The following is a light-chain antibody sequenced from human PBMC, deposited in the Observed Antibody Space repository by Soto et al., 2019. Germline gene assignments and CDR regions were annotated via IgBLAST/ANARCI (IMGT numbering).Light chain of an antibody. Sequence: EIVLTQSPGTLSLSPGERATLSCRASQSVRNDLVWYHQKPGQAPRVLIYSASNRATGIPARFSGSGSGTDFTLTISRLEPEDFAVYYCQQRTNWPPTFGGGTKVEMK. V-gene: IGKV3-11*01. CDR2: SAS. CDR1: QSVRND. CDR3: QQRTNWPPT. J-gene: IGKJ4*01.